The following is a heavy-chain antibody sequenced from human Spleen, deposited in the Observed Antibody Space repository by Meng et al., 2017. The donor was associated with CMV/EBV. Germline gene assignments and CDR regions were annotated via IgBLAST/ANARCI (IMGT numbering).Heavy chain of an antibody. J-gene: IGHJ5*02. CDR3: ARGRGVLNNWFDP. CDR2: IYYSGST. V-gene: IGHV4-59*01. CDR1: GGSISSYY. D-gene: IGHD1-26*01. Sequence: SETLSLTCTVSGGSISSYYWSWIRQPPGKGLEWIGSIYYSGSTYYNPSLKSRVTISVDTSKNQFSLKLSSVTAADTAAYYCARGRGVLNNWFDPWGQGTLVTVSS.